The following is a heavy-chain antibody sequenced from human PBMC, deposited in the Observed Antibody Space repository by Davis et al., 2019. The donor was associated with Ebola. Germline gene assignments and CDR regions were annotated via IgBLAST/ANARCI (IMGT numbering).Heavy chain of an antibody. V-gene: IGHV3-74*01. D-gene: IGHD4-17*01. CDR2: INSDGSST. CDR1: GFTFDDYA. Sequence: GESLKISCAASGFTFDDYAMHWVRQAPGKGLVWVSRINSDGSSTSYADSVKGRFTISRDNAKNTLYLQMNSLRAEDTAVYYCTTGDYGDYDNYFDYWGQGTLVTVSS. CDR3: TTGDYGDYDNYFDY. J-gene: IGHJ4*02.